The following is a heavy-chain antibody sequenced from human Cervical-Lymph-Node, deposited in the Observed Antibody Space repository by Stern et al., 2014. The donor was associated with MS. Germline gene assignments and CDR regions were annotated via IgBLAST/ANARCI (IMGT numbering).Heavy chain of an antibody. CDR3: AKKSVGTTGTTTAFDY. D-gene: IGHD1-1*01. J-gene: IGHJ4*02. V-gene: IGHV3-30*18. CDR1: GFTFSNYG. CDR2: ISCDADVK. Sequence: VQLVESGGGVVQPGTSLRLSFAVSGFTFSNYGIHWVRQAPGKGLEWGAVISCDADVKFYAVSVKGRFTISRDTPKNTMYLQLNSLKVEDTAVYLCAKKSVGTTGTTTAFDYWGQGTLVTVSS.